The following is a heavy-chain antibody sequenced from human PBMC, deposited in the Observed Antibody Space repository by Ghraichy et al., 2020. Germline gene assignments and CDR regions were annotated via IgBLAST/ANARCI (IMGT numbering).Heavy chain of an antibody. CDR2: IRSKANSYAT. CDR3: TRPDLRLNYYYGMDV. CDR1: GFTFSGSA. V-gene: IGHV3-73*01. Sequence: GGSLRLSCAASGFTFSGSAMHWVRQASGKGLEWVGRIRSKANSYATAYAASVKGRFTISRDDSKNTAYLQMNSLKTEDTAVYYCTRPDLRLNYYYGMDVWGQGTTVTVSS. J-gene: IGHJ6*02. D-gene: IGHD4-17*01.